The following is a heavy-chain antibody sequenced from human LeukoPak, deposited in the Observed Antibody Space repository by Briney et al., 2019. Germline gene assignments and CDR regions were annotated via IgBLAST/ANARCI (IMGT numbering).Heavy chain of an antibody. V-gene: IGHV3-74*01. Sequence: GGSLRLSCAASGLTSSSHWIHWVRHAPGKGLVWVSRINSDGSTTSYADSVKGRFTISRDNAKNTVYLQMDSLRAEGTAVYYCARLATYYDPFDSWGQGTLVTVSS. CDR1: GLTSSSHW. D-gene: IGHD3-16*01. CDR3: ARLATYYDPFDS. CDR2: INSDGSTT. J-gene: IGHJ4*02.